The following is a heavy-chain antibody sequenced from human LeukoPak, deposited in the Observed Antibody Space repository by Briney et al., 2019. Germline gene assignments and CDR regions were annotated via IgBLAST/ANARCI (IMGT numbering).Heavy chain of an antibody. CDR3: ARDRPGALRYCSGGSCYGGIDY. CDR2: ISYDGSNK. D-gene: IGHD2-15*01. J-gene: IGHJ4*02. CDR1: GFTFSSYA. V-gene: IGHV3-30*04. Sequence: GRSLRLSCAASGFTFSSYAMHWVRQAPGKGLGWVAVISYDGSNKYYADSVKGRFTISRDNSKSTLYLQMNSLRAEDTAVYCCARDRPGALRYCSGGSCYGGIDYWGQGTLVTVSS.